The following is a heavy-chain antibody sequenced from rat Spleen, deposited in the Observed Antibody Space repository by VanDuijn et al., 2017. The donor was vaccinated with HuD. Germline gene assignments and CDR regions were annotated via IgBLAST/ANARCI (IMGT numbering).Heavy chain of an antibody. D-gene: IGHD2-2*01. V-gene: IGHV5-25*01. CDR1: GFTFSDYY. Sequence: EVQLVESDGGLVQPGRSLKLSCAASGFTFSDYYMAWVRQAPTRGLEWVASISSRGGSTYYRDSVKGRFTISRDNAKSTLYLQMDSLRSEDTATYYCARAGYLRDWYFDFWGPGTMVTVSS. J-gene: IGHJ1*01. CDR2: ISSRGGST. CDR3: ARAGYLRDWYFDF.